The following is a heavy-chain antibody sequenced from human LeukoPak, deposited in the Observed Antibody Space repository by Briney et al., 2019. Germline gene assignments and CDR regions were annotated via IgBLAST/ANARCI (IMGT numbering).Heavy chain of an antibody. V-gene: IGHV4-39*07. D-gene: IGHD5-24*01. CDR1: GGSISSSSYY. CDR3: ARRVGEMATTQPAGVDY. Sequence: SETLSLTCTVSGGSISSSSYYWSWIRQPPGKGLEWIGEINHSGSTNYNPSLKSRVTISVDTSKNQFSLKLSSVTAADTAVYYCARRVGEMATTQPAGVDYWGQGTLVTVSS. J-gene: IGHJ4*02. CDR2: INHSGST.